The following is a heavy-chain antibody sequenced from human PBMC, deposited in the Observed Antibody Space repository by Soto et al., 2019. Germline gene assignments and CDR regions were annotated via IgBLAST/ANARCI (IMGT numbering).Heavy chain of an antibody. CDR2: ISSSSSSI. D-gene: IGHD2-21*01. V-gene: IGHV3-48*01. CDR3: ARGPGGGDWLIDY. CDR1: GFTFSSYS. J-gene: IGHJ4*02. Sequence: GGSLRLSCAASGFTFSSYSMNWVRQAPGKGLECISFISSSSSSIIYADSVKGRFTISRDNGKNSLYLQMNSLRVEDTAVYYCARGPGGGDWLIDYWGQGTLVTVSS.